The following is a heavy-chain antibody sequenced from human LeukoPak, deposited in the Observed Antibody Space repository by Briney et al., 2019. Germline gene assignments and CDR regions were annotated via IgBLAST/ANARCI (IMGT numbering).Heavy chain of an antibody. V-gene: IGHV3-23*01. CDR1: GSIPFNSYS. CDR2: ITSSGETT. CDR3: AKMQGYFDY. Sequence: GGSLRLSCAASGSIPFNSYSMSWVRQAPGKGLEWFSAITSSGETTYYADSVKGRFTISRDNSKNMVYLQMNSLRAEDAATYYCAKMQGYFDYWGQGSLVTVSS. J-gene: IGHJ4*02.